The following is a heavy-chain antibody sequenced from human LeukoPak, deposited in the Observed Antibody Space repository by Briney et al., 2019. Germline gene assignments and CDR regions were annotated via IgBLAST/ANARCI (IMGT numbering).Heavy chain of an antibody. J-gene: IGHJ4*02. CDR3: TTLNYVWGTYPPDY. Sequence: PGGSLKLSCAASGFTFSGSAIHWVRQASGKGLEWVGRTRNKAHNYATAYGASVQGRFSVSRDESKTTAYLQMNSLKTEDTAVYYCTTLNYVWGTYPPDYWGQGTRVTVSS. V-gene: IGHV3-73*01. CDR1: GFTFSGSA. CDR2: TRNKAHNYAT. D-gene: IGHD3-16*02.